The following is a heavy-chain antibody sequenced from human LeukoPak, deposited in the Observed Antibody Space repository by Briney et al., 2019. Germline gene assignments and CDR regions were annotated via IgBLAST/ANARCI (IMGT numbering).Heavy chain of an antibody. D-gene: IGHD5-24*01. CDR3: ARRALRWKKKMDDAFDI. Sequence: GASVKVSCKASGYTFISYYMHWVRQAPGQGLEWMGGIIPIFGTANYAQKFQGRVTITADESTSTAYMELSSLRSEDTAVYYCARRALRWKKKMDDAFDIWGQGTMVTVSS. J-gene: IGHJ3*02. V-gene: IGHV1-69*13. CDR1: GYTFISYY. CDR2: IIPIFGTA.